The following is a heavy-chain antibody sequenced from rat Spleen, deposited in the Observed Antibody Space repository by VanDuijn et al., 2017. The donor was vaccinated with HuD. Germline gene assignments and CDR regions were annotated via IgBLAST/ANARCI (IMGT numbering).Heavy chain of an antibody. V-gene: IGHV5-25*01. D-gene: IGHD4-3*01. CDR2: ISHDGGTT. CDR1: GLTFSDCY. CDR3: TRLSGYGLDY. J-gene: IGHJ2*01. Sequence: EVQLVESGGGLVQPGRSMKLSCAASGLTFSDCYMAWVRQAPTKGLEWVTTISHDGGTTYYPDSVKGRFTISRDNAKSTLYLQMNSLRSEDTATYYCTRLSGYGLDYWGQGVMVTVSS.